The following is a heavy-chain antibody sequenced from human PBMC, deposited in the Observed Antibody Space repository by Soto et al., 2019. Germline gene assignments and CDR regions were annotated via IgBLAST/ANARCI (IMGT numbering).Heavy chain of an antibody. J-gene: IGHJ4*02. CDR3: ARDHRAYCGGDCYSPPGY. CDR1: GFTFSSYG. Sequence: GGSLRLSCAASGFTFSSYGMHWVRQAPGKGLEWVAVIWYDGSNKYYADSVKGRFTISRDNSKNTLYLQMNSLRAEDTAVYYCARDHRAYCGGDCYSPPGYWGQGTLVTVSS. V-gene: IGHV3-33*01. CDR2: IWYDGSNK. D-gene: IGHD2-21*02.